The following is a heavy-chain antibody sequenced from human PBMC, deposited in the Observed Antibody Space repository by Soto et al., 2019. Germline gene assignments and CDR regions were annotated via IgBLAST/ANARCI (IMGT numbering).Heavy chain of an antibody. CDR1: GYTFTSYG. Sequence: ASVKVSCKASGYTFTSYGISWVRQVPGQGLEWMGWISAYNGNTNYAQKLQGRVTMTTDTSTSTAYMELRSLRSDDTAVYYCAIYWQFLWLGDRFDVWGKGSLVPVSS. CDR3: AIYWQFLWLGDRFDV. CDR2: ISAYNGNT. D-gene: IGHD3-10*01. J-gene: IGHJ4*02. V-gene: IGHV1-18*01.